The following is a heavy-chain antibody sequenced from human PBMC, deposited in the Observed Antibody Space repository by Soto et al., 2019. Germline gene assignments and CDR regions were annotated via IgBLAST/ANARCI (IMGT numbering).Heavy chain of an antibody. Sequence: SQTLSLTCAISGDSVSSNSTGLNWVRQTPSKGLKWMGRTYYKSKWFNNYAVSVKSRITINPDTSQNQFSLHLDSVTPEDTAVYFCARGSWDDVSGHYYMDVWGKGTTVTVSS. V-gene: IGHV6-1*01. CDR2: TYYKSKWFN. D-gene: IGHD5-12*01. CDR3: ARGSWDDVSGHYYMDV. J-gene: IGHJ6*03. CDR1: GDSVSSNSTG.